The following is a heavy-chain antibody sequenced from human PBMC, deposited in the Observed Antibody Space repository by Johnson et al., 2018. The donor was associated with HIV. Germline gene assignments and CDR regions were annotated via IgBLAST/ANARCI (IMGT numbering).Heavy chain of an antibody. J-gene: IGHJ3*02. V-gene: IGHV3-30*18. Sequence: QVQLVESGGGVVRPGESLGLSCAASEFTFGDYDMAWVRVAPGKGLEWVAVISYDGSNKYYADSVKGRFTISRDNSKNTLYLQMNSLRAEDTAVYYCAKSIAAAGTNAFDIWGQGTMVTVSS. D-gene: IGHD6-13*01. CDR2: ISYDGSNK. CDR3: AKSIAAAGTNAFDI. CDR1: EFTFGDYD.